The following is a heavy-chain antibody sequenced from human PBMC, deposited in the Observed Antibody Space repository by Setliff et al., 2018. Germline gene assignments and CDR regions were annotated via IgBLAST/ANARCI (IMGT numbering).Heavy chain of an antibody. Sequence: PGGSLRLSCAASGFTFSSYAMSWVRRAPGKGLEWVSSISNSGGSTFYADSVKGRFTISRDNSKNTLYVQMNSLRAEDTAVYYCAKSYGSGSYRPLFDYWGQGALVTVSS. CDR1: GFTFSSYA. V-gene: IGHV3-23*01. D-gene: IGHD3-10*01. J-gene: IGHJ4*02. CDR3: AKSYGSGSYRPLFDY. CDR2: ISNSGGST.